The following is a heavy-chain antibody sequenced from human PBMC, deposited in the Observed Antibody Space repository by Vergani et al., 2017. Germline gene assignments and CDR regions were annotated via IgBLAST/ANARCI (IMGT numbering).Heavy chain of an antibody. J-gene: IGHJ5*02. D-gene: IGHD6-19*01. V-gene: IGHV4-39*01. CDR2: IYYSGST. CDR1: GASIRSSNYY. CDR3: ARHSXVEWLVKLWWIDP. Sequence: QLQLQESGPGLVKPSATLYLTCSVSGASIRSSNYYWGWIRQPPGKGLEWIASIYYSGSTYYNPSLKSRVTISVDTSKNQFSLKLSSVTAADTAVYFCARHSXVEWLVKLWWIDPWGQGILVTVSS.